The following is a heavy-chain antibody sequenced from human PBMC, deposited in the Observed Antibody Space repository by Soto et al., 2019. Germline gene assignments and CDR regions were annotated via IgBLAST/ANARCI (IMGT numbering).Heavy chain of an antibody. Sequence: TLSLTCIVSGGSISNFFCGWIRQPPGRGLDWIGYIHNSGSTTYNPSLKSRVTISMDTAKNQFSLKVTSVTAADTAVYYCARLSAAAFEPWGQGILVTVSS. CDR2: IHNSGST. CDR3: ARLSAAAFEP. V-gene: IGHV4-59*08. J-gene: IGHJ5*02. CDR1: GGSISNFF. D-gene: IGHD6-13*01.